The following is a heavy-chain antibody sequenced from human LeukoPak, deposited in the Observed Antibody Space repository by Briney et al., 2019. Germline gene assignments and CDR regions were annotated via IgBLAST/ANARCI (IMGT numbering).Heavy chain of an antibody. CDR3: ARLRLVYNWFDP. Sequence: GGSLRLSCAASGFTFSSYSMNWVRQAPGKGLEWVSSISSSSSYIYYADSVKGRFTISRDNAKNSLYLQMNCLRAEDTAVYYCARLRLVYNWFDPWGQGTLVTVSS. D-gene: IGHD6-6*01. J-gene: IGHJ5*02. V-gene: IGHV3-21*01. CDR2: ISSSSSYI. CDR1: GFTFSSYS.